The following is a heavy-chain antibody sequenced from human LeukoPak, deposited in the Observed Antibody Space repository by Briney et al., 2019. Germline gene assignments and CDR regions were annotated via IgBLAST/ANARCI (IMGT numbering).Heavy chain of an antibody. CDR2: ISISGGST. CDR1: GFTFSSHA. V-gene: IGHV3-23*01. Sequence: GGSLRFSCAASGFTFSSHAMSWVRQAPGKGLEWVSAISISGGSTYYADSVKGRFTISRDNSKNTLYLQMNSLRPEDTAVYYCANEIRPNDHWGQGTLVTVSS. J-gene: IGHJ4*02. CDR3: ANEIRPNDH. D-gene: IGHD4-17*01.